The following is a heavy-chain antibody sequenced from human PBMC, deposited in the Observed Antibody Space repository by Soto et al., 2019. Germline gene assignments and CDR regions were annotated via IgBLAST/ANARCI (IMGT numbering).Heavy chain of an antibody. D-gene: IGHD2-21*02. CDR2: VYYSGGA. V-gene: IGHV4-59*01. J-gene: IGHJ6*02. CDR1: GGSISGYY. Sequence: SETLSLTCTVSGGSISGYYWSWIRQPPGKGLEWIGNVYYSGGAKYNPSVKRRVSISVDTSKNQFSLNLSSVTAADTGVYYCTRDGDGRMTTNPYYYYGMDVWGPGITVTVSS. CDR3: TRDGDGRMTTNPYYYYGMDV.